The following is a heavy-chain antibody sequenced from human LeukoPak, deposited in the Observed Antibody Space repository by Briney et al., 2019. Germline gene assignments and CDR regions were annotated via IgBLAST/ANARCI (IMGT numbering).Heavy chain of an antibody. CDR2: IFYSGST. D-gene: IGHD3-10*01. V-gene: IGHV4-61*05. Sequence: SETLSLACSVSGDSISSDDYGWGLIRQPPGKGLEWIGYIFYSGSTNYHPSLKSRVTISVDTSKNQFSLNLTSVTAADTAVYYCARHGSGPVAAPKYWGQGALVTVSS. CDR1: GDSISSDDYG. CDR3: ARHGSGPVAAPKY. J-gene: IGHJ4*02.